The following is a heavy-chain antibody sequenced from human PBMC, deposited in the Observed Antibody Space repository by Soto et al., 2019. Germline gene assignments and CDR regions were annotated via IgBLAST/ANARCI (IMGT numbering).Heavy chain of an antibody. CDR2: ISYDGSNK. J-gene: IGHJ4*02. D-gene: IGHD3-16*01. CDR1: GFTFSSYA. CDR3: AREGGTHGRGGGIDY. Sequence: QVQLVESGGGVVQPGRSLRLSCAASGFTFSSYAMHWVRQAPGKGLEWVAVISYDGSNKYYADSVKGRFTISRDNSKNTLYLQMNSLRAEDTAVYYWAREGGTHGRGGGIDYWGQGTLVTVSS. V-gene: IGHV3-30-3*01.